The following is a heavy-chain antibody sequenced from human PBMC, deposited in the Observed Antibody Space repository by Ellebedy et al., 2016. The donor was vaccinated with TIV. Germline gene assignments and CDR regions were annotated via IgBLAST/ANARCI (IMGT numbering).Heavy chain of an antibody. Sequence: GGSLRLSXAASGFTLSTYDMNWVRQAPGKGLEWIAYIGTGYRIIYYVDSVKGRFTIFRDNAKNALYLQMNRLRADDTAVYYCARRLSAEYWGQGTLVTVSS. CDR2: IGTGYRII. V-gene: IGHV3-48*04. J-gene: IGHJ4*02. CDR1: GFTLSTYD. CDR3: ARRLSAEY. D-gene: IGHD2-15*01.